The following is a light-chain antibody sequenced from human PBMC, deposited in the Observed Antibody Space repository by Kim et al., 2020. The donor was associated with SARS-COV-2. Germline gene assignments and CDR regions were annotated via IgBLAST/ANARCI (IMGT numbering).Light chain of an antibody. CDR2: QDD. CDR3: QSWDDTTAV. J-gene: IGLJ2*01. Sequence: SYELTQPPSVSVSPGQTATIICSGDKLENKYAFWYQQKSGQSPVLVIYQDDKRPSGIPERFSGSNSGKTATLTISGTQTIDEADYYCQSWDDTTAVFGGGTQLTVL. CDR1: KLENKY. V-gene: IGLV3-1*01.